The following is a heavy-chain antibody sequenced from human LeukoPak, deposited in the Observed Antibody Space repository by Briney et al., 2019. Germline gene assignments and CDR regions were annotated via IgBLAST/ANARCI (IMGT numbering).Heavy chain of an antibody. Sequence: GGSLRLSCAASGFTFSSYWMSWVRQAPGKGLEWVANIKEDGSEKYYVDSVKGRFTISRDNVKNSLYLQMNSLRAEDTAVYYCAKGGRLQITDFWGQGTLVTVSS. J-gene: IGHJ4*02. CDR3: AKGGRLQITDF. V-gene: IGHV3-7*01. CDR2: IKEDGSEK. CDR1: GFTFSSYW. D-gene: IGHD2-15*01.